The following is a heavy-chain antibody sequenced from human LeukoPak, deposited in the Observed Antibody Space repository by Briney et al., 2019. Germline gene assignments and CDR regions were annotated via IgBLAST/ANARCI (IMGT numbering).Heavy chain of an antibody. CDR2: IYYSGST. V-gene: IGHV4-59*13. J-gene: IGHJ4*02. Sequence: PETLSLTCTASGGSISSYYRSWLRQPPGKGLEWIGYIYYSGSTNYNPPLMNRGAISADATTNQSSLMLSTITASDAAVYYCSGERGYRDIVGYWGQGTVVTVSS. CDR3: SGERGYRDIVGY. D-gene: IGHD5-18*01. CDR1: GGSISSYY.